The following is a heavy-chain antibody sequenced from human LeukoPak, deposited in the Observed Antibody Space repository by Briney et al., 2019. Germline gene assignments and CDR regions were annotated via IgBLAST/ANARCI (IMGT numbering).Heavy chain of an antibody. Sequence: GASVKVSCKASGYTFINYAIHWVRQAPGQRLEWMGWINAYNGDTEYSQKLQGRVTITKDTSASTAYMDLSTLRSEDTAVYYCARDSGSGSNDYWGQGTLVTVSS. D-gene: IGHD1-26*01. CDR3: ARDSGSGSNDY. V-gene: IGHV1-3*01. J-gene: IGHJ4*02. CDR1: GYTFINYA. CDR2: INAYNGDT.